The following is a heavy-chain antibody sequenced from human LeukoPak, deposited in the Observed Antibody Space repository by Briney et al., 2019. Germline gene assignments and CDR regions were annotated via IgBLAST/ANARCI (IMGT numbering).Heavy chain of an antibody. CDR1: GYTFTGYY. Sequence: GASVKVSCKASGYTFTGYYMHWVRQAPGQGLEWMGWINPNSGGTNCAQKFQGRVTMTRDTSISTAYMELSRLRSDDTAVYYCARDVTIFGVVNLFDYWGQGTLVTVSS. CDR3: ARDVTIFGVVNLFDY. J-gene: IGHJ4*02. V-gene: IGHV1-2*02. D-gene: IGHD3-3*01. CDR2: INPNSGGT.